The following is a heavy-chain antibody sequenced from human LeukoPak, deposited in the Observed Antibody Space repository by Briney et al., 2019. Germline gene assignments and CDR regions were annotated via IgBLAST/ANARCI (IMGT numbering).Heavy chain of an antibody. D-gene: IGHD6-19*01. V-gene: IGHV1-69*04. CDR2: IIAILGIA. Sequence: AAVKVSCKASVGTFSSYAISWVRQAPGQGLEWMGRIIAILGIANYAQKFQGRVTITADKSTSTAYMELSSLRSEDTAVYYCARDLPGSSGSYYYGMDVWGQGTTVTVPS. J-gene: IGHJ6*02. CDR3: ARDLPGSSGSYYYGMDV. CDR1: VGTFSSYA.